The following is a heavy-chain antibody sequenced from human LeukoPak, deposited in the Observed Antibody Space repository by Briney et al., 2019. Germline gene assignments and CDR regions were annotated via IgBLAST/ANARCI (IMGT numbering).Heavy chain of an antibody. D-gene: IGHD6-19*01. J-gene: IGHJ4*02. CDR3: VRRESSGWSFDY. CDR1: GGSVNNYY. V-gene: IGHV4-59*02. Sequence: SETLSLTCTASGGSVNNYYWSWIRQPPGKGLEWLGYIYYSGRTNYNPSLKSRGTISVDTSKNQFSLKLSSVTAADTAVYYCVRRESSGWSFDYWGQGTLVTVSS. CDR2: IYYSGRT.